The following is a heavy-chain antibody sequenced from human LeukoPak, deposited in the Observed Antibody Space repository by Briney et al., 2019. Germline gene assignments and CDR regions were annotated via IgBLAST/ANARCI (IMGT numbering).Heavy chain of an antibody. Sequence: ASVKVSCKASGYTFTTYGISWVRQAPGQGLEWMGWISAYNGNTNYAQKFQGRVTMTTDTSTSTAYMELRSLRSDDTAVYYCARGSTARYYYDSSGYYRGAVDYWGQGTLVTVSS. CDR1: GYTFTTYG. V-gene: IGHV1-18*01. J-gene: IGHJ4*02. CDR3: ARGSTARYYYDSSGYYRGAVDY. CDR2: ISAYNGNT. D-gene: IGHD3-22*01.